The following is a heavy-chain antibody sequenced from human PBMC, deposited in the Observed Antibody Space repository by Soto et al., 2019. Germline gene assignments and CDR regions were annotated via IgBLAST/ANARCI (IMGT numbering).Heavy chain of an antibody. Sequence: PSETLSLTCAVSGGSISSGGYSWSWIRQPPGKGLEWIGYIYHSGSTYYNPSLKSRVTISVDRSKNQFSLKLSSVTAADTAVYYWARAASYYDRSGYSNWGQGTLVTVSS. D-gene: IGHD3-22*01. CDR3: ARAASYYDRSGYSN. J-gene: IGHJ4*02. V-gene: IGHV4-30-2*01. CDR2: IYHSGST. CDR1: GGSISSGGYS.